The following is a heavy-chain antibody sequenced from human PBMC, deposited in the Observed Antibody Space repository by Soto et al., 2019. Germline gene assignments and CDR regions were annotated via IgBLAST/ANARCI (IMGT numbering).Heavy chain of an antibody. J-gene: IGHJ4*02. V-gene: IGHV3-53*04. CDR2: LYSGGAT. Sequence: EVRLMESGGGLVQPGGSLRLSCAASGFIVSSNYMTWVRQAPGKDLEWVSLLYSGGATHYAASVKGRFTISSHSSQNTLFLQTNSLRTEDTATYYCVRGRYGSEIHWGQGTKVTVSS. CDR3: VRGRYGSEIH. D-gene: IGHD3-10*01. CDR1: GFIVSSNY.